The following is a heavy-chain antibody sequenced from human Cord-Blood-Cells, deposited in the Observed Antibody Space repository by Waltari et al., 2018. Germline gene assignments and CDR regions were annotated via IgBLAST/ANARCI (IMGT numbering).Heavy chain of an antibody. Sequence: QVQLQQWGAGLLKPSETLSLTCAVYGGSFSGYYWSWIRQPPGKGLEWIGEINHSGSTNNNPSLKSRVTISVDTSKNQFSLKLSSVTAADTAVYYCARVYSGYDFWSGYYDAFDIWGQGTMVTVSS. J-gene: IGHJ3*02. CDR3: ARVYSGYDFWSGYYDAFDI. CDR2: INHSGST. D-gene: IGHD3-3*01. V-gene: IGHV4-34*01. CDR1: GGSFSGYY.